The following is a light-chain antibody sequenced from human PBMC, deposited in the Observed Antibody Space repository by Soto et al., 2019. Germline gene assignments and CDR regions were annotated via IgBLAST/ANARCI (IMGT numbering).Light chain of an antibody. J-gene: IGKJ4*01. Sequence: EIVLTQSPGTLSLSPGERVTLSCRASQSVSSNYLAWYQQKPGQAPRLLIYGASSRATGIPDRFSGSGSGTDFTLTISRLEPEDFAVYYCQQYGSSPPLSFXGGTKADIK. V-gene: IGKV3-20*01. CDR2: GAS. CDR3: QQYGSSPPLS. CDR1: QSVSSNY.